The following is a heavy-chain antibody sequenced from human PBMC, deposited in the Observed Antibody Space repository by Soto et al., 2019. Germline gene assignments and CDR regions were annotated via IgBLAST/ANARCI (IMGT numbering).Heavy chain of an antibody. V-gene: IGHV3-74*01. CDR2: IKTDGSST. J-gene: IGHJ4*02. D-gene: IGHD4-17*01. CDR3: ARGVDYGNDY. Sequence: EVQLVESGGGLVQPGGSLRLSCAASGFSFNNYWMHWVRQAPGKGLVWVSRIKTDGSSTNYADSVRGRFTISRDNAKNTLYLQMNSLRAEDTAVYSCARGVDYGNDYWGQGTLVTVSS. CDR1: GFSFNNYW.